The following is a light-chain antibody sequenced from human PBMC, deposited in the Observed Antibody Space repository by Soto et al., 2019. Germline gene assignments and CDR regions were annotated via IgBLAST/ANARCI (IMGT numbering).Light chain of an antibody. Sequence: DIQMTQSPSSLSASVGDRVTITCRASQGISNYLAWYQQKPGKVPKLLIYAASTLQSGVPSRFSGSGSGTDFTLTISSLQPDDVASYCCQNYNSAPPGTFGPGTKVEIK. V-gene: IGKV1-27*01. CDR2: AAS. J-gene: IGKJ1*01. CDR3: QNYNSAPPGT. CDR1: QGISNY.